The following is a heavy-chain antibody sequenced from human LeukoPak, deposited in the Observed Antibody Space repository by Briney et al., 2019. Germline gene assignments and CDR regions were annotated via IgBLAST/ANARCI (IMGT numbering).Heavy chain of an antibody. J-gene: IGHJ4*02. V-gene: IGHV1-24*01. Sequence: ASVKVSCKVSGSTLTELSMHLVRQVPGKGLEWMGGFDPEDGETIYAQKFQGRVTMTEDTSIDTAYMELSSLRSEDTAMYYCGTYERIGDWGQGTLVTVSS. CDR3: GTYERIGD. D-gene: IGHD2-15*01. CDR1: GSTLTELS. CDR2: FDPEDGET.